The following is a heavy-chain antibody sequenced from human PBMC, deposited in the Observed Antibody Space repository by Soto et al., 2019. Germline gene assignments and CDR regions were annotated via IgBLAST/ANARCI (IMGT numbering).Heavy chain of an antibody. J-gene: IGHJ4*02. V-gene: IGHV3-30*18. CDR3: VKDSSWNYVRLWFGDILGY. Sequence: PGGSLRLSCAASGFTFSSYGMHWVRQAPGKGLEWMAVISYDGSNKYYADSVKGRFTISRDNSKNTLYLQMNSLRAEDTAVYYCVKDSSWNYVRLWFGDILGYWGQGTLVTVSS. D-gene: IGHD3-10*01. CDR1: GFTFSSYG. CDR2: ISYDGSNK.